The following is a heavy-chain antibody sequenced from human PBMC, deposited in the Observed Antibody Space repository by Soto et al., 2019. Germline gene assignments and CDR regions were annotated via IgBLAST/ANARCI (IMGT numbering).Heavy chain of an antibody. J-gene: IGHJ6*02. Sequence: NPSETLSLTCTVSGGSISSGGYYWSWIRQHPGKGLEWIGYIYYSGSTYYNPSLKSRVTISVDTSKNQFSLKLSSVTAADTAVYYCARDLESDSSSWPNYGMDVWGQGTTVTVSS. V-gene: IGHV4-31*03. CDR3: ARDLESDSSSWPNYGMDV. D-gene: IGHD6-13*01. CDR1: GGSISSGGYY. CDR2: IYYSGST.